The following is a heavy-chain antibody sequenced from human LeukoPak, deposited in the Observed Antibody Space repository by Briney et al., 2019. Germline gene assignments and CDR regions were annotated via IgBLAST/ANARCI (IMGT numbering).Heavy chain of an antibody. Sequence: GGSLRLSCAASGFTFSSYWMTWVRQAPGKGGEGVANIKQGGSEKYYVDSVKGGFTISRENDKNSLYLQMNSLRAEDTAVYYCAGGRDVYRYWGQGTLVTVSS. J-gene: IGHJ4*02. CDR2: IKQGGSEK. D-gene: IGHD5-24*01. CDR1: GFTFSSYW. V-gene: IGHV3-7*01. CDR3: AGGRDVYRY.